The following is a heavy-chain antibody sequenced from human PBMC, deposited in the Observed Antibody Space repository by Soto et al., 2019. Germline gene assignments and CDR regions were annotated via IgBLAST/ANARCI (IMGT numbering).Heavy chain of an antibody. D-gene: IGHD2-15*01. CDR1: GYSFTTYW. CDR2: IYPGDSDT. V-gene: IGHV5-51*01. Sequence: VQSLKISYKGSGYSFTTYWIGWVRQQPGQGLEWMGIIYPGDSDTRYSPSFQGQVTISVDKSISTAYLQWSSLTASDTATYFCARHATVNPLDYWGQGTLVTVSS. CDR3: ARHATVNPLDY. J-gene: IGHJ4*02.